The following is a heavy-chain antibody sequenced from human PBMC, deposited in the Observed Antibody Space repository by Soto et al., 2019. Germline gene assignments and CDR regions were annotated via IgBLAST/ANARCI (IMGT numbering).Heavy chain of an antibody. Sequence: PSETLSLTCTVSGGSISSSSYYWGWIRQPPGKGLEWIGTIYYSGSTYYNPSLKSRVTISVDTSKNQFSLKLSSVTAADTAVYYCARPGKGFYYYYYMDVWGKGTTVTV. CDR2: IYYSGST. CDR1: GGSISSSSYY. V-gene: IGHV4-39*01. D-gene: IGHD1-26*01. CDR3: ARPGKGFYYYYYMDV. J-gene: IGHJ6*03.